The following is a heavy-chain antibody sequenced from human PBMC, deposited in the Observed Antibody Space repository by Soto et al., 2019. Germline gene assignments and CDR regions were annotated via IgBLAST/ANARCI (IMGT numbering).Heavy chain of an antibody. CDR1: GGTFSSYA. V-gene: IGHV1-69*12. CDR2: IIRIFGNA. Sequence: QVQLVQSGAEVKKPGSSVKVSCKASGGTFSSYAISWVRQAPGQGLEWMGGIIRIFGNANYAQKFQGRVTITADESTSTADMELSSLRSEDTAVYYCAREGGLELNRDYGMDVWGQGTTVTVSS. D-gene: IGHD1-7*01. CDR3: AREGGLELNRDYGMDV. J-gene: IGHJ6*02.